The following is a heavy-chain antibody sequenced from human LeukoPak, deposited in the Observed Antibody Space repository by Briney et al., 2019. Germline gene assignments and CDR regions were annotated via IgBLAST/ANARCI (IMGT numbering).Heavy chain of an antibody. D-gene: IGHD3-9*01. J-gene: IGHJ6*02. CDR2: INHSGST. V-gene: IGHV4-34*01. Sequence: SETLSLTCAVYGGSFSGYYWSWIRQPPGKGLEWIGEINHSGSTNYNPSLKSRVTISVDTSKNQFSLKLSSVTAADTAVYYCARVDGPYYYYGMDVWGQGTTVTVSS. CDR3: ARVDGPYYYYGMDV. CDR1: GGSFSGYY.